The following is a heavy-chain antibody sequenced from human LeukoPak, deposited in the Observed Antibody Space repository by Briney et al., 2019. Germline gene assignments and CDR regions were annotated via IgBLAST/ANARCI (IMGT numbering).Heavy chain of an antibody. CDR3: ARDLTRDDAFDI. CDR2: IYYSGST. CDR1: GGSISSGGYY. V-gene: IGHV4-39*07. Sequence: SETLSLTCTVSGGSISSGGYYWGWIRQPPGKGLEWIGSIYYSGSTYYNPSLKSRVTISIDTSKNQFSLKLSSVTAADTAVYYCARDLTRDDAFDIWGQGTMVTVSS. D-gene: IGHD1-14*01. J-gene: IGHJ3*02.